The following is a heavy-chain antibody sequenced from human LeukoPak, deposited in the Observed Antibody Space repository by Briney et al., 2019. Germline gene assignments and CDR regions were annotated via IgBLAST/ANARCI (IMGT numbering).Heavy chain of an antibody. Sequence: GGSLRLSCAASGFTFSSYGMHWVRQAPGKGLEWVAVIWYDGSNKYYADSVKGQFTISRDNSKNTLYLQMNSLRAEDTAVYYCAKAKYDSSGYYDYWGQGTLVTVSS. V-gene: IGHV3-33*06. CDR2: IWYDGSNK. J-gene: IGHJ4*02. CDR1: GFTFSSYG. CDR3: AKAKYDSSGYYDY. D-gene: IGHD3-22*01.